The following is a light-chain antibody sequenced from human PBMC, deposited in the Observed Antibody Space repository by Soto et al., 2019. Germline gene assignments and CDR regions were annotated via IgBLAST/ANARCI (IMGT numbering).Light chain of an antibody. CDR3: HQASSFPRT. Sequence: DIQMTQSPSSVSASVGDTVTITCRAIQVISSGTAWYQHKPRGASKLMIYKASNLQTGVTSRFSGSGAETDSTFTLTLSNLQPEDFATYYCHQASSFPRTFGGGTKVEIK. CDR2: KAS. V-gene: IGKV1-12*01. J-gene: IGKJ4*01. CDR1: QVISSG.